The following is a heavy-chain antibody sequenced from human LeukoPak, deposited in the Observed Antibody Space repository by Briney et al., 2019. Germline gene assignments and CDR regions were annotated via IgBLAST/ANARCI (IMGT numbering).Heavy chain of an antibody. V-gene: IGHV5-51*01. CDR3: ARLPGTYYYDSSGPPKYFQH. J-gene: IGHJ1*01. Sequence: GESLKISCKGSGYRFTNYWIGWVRQMPGKGLEWMGIIYPGDSDTRYSPSFQGQVTISADKSISTAYLQWSSLKASDTAMYYCARLPGTYYYDSSGPPKYFQHWGQGTLVTVSS. CDR1: GYRFTNYW. D-gene: IGHD3-22*01. CDR2: IYPGDSDT.